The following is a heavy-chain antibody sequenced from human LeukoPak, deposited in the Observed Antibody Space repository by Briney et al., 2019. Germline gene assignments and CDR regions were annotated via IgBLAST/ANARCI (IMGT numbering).Heavy chain of an antibody. CDR3: AKLIGDYNGNSGS. V-gene: IGHV3-23*01. Sequence: SGGSLRLSCAASGFTFSTHAMSWVRQVSGKGLEWVSSISDTGESTYYADYVKGRFTISRDNSKNTLYLQMNSLRAEDTAVYNCAKLIGDYNGNSGSWGQRTLVTVSS. D-gene: IGHD4-23*01. CDR2: ISDTGEST. CDR1: GFTFSTHA. J-gene: IGHJ5*02.